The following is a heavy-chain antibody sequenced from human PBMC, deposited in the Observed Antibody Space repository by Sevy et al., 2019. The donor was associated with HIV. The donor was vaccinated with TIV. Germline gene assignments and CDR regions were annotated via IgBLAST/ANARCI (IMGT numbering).Heavy chain of an antibody. V-gene: IGHV6-1*01. J-gene: IGHJ4*02. CDR3: ARDQVTLRNEYSGTFDC. CDR1: GDSVSSNSAA. CDR2: TYYRSKWFN. Sequence: QSQTLSLTCAISGDSVSSNSAAWNWIRQSPSRGLEWLGRTYYRSKWFNDYAVSVESRITVNPDTSKNQFSLQLNSVTPEDTAVYYCARDQVTLRNEYSGTFDCWGQGTLVTVSS. D-gene: IGHD1-26*01.